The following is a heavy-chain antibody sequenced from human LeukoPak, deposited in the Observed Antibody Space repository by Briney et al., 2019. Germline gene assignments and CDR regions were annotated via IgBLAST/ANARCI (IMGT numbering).Heavy chain of an antibody. CDR3: AKDFLYYDSSGTYFDY. V-gene: IGHV3-30*18. CDR1: GFNFNNYD. J-gene: IGHJ4*02. Sequence: GGSLRLSCVASGFNFNNYDLHWVRQAPGKGLEWVAVISYDGSNKYYADSVKGRFTISRDNSKNTLYLQMNSLRAEDTAVYYCAKDFLYYDSSGTYFDYWGRGTLVTVSS. D-gene: IGHD3-22*01. CDR2: ISYDGSNK.